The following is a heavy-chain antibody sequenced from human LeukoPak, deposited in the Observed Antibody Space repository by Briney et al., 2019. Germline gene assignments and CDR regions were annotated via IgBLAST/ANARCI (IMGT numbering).Heavy chain of an antibody. D-gene: IGHD5-12*01. CDR3: ARDGTVATNWFAP. CDR2: IKSSGSS. V-gene: IGHV4-59*02. J-gene: IGHJ5*02. CDR1: GGSVSSYY. Sequence: SETLSLTCTVSGGSVSSYYWSWIRQPPGKGLEWIGYIKSSGSSNYNPSLKSRVTISMDTSKNQFSLRLNSVTAADTAVYYCARDGTVATNWFAPWGQGTLVTVSS.